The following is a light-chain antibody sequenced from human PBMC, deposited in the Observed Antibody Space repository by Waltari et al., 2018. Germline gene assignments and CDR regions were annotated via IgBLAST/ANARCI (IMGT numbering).Light chain of an antibody. CDR3: SSFTTSSTLL. CDR2: DVS. V-gene: IGLV2-14*03. Sequence: QSALTQPASACASPGESITISCTATSSDVGYFNYVSWFQQHPVKAPECMIYDVSNRPSGVSHRFSGSKSGNTASLTISGLQAEDEAVYYCSSFTTSSTLLFGGGTKLTVL. J-gene: IGLJ2*01. CDR1: SSDVGYFNY.